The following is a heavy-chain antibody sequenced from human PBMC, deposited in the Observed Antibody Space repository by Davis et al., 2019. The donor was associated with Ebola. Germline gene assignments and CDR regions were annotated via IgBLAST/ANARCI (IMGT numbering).Heavy chain of an antibody. V-gene: IGHV3-33*01. Sequence: GESLKISCAASGFTFSSYGMHWVRQAPGKGLEWVAVIWYDGSNKYYADSVKGRFTISRDNSKNTLYLQMNSLRAEDTAVYYCARGGGFLEWNSADYNGMDVWGQGTTVTVSS. CDR3: ARGGGFLEWNSADYNGMDV. J-gene: IGHJ6*02. D-gene: IGHD3-3*01. CDR1: GFTFSSYG. CDR2: IWYDGSNK.